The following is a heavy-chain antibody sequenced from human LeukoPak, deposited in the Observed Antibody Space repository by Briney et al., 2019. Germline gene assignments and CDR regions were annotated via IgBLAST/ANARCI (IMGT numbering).Heavy chain of an antibody. V-gene: IGHV1-3*01. CDR1: GYTFTSYA. CDR3: ARTDYYDSSGYYLTPNY. J-gene: IGHJ4*02. CDR2: ISAGNGNT. Sequence: ASVKVSCKASGYTFTSYAMQWLRQAPGQRLGLMGWISAGNGNTKYSQKFQGRVTITRDTSASTAYMELSSLRSEDTAVYYCARTDYYDSSGYYLTPNYWGQGTLVTVSS. D-gene: IGHD3-22*01.